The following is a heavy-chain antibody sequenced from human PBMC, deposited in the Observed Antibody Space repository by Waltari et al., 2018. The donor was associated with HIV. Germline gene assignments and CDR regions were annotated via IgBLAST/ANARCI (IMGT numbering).Heavy chain of an antibody. CDR2: IYYSGST. CDR1: GGSISSYY. V-gene: IGHV4-59*01. D-gene: IGHD5-12*01. J-gene: IGHJ6*02. CDR3: ARSIPYSGYAVIGMDV. Sequence: QVQLQESGPGLVKPSETLSLTCTVSGGSISSYYWSWIRQPPGKGLEWIGYIYYSGSTNYNPSLKSRVTISVDTSKNQFSLKLSSVTAADTAVYYCARSIPYSGYAVIGMDVWGQGTTVTVSS.